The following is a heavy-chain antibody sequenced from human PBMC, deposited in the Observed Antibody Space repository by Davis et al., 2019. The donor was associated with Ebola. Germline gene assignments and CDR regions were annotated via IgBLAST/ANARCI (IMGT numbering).Heavy chain of an antibody. CDR3: AKDGIVGATQFDY. D-gene: IGHD1-26*01. J-gene: IGHJ4*02. CDR1: GFTFSNGW. Sequence: GESLKISCAVSGFTFSNGWMSWVRQAPGKGLEWVGRIKSKTYGGTIDYAAPVKGRFTISRDNSKNTLYLQMNSLRAEDTAVYYCAKDGIVGATQFDYWGQGTLVTVSS. V-gene: IGHV3-15*01. CDR2: IKSKTYGGTI.